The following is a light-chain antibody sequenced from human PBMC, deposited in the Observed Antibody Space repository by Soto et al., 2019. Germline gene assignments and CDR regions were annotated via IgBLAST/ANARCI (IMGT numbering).Light chain of an antibody. Sequence: QSVLTQPPSVSGAPGQRVTISCTGSSSNIGAGYDVHWYQQPPGTAPKLLIYGNSNRPSGVSNRFSGSKSGNTASLTISGLETDDEAEYYCSSFTSTFTLVFGTGTKVTVL. V-gene: IGLV1-40*01. CDR2: GNS. CDR3: SSFTSTFTLV. J-gene: IGLJ1*01. CDR1: SSNIGAGYD.